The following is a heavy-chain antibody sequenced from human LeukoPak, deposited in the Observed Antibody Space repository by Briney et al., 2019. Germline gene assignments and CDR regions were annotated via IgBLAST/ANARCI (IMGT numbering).Heavy chain of an antibody. D-gene: IGHD2-2*02. CDR3: VRDDALGYCSSTNCYTENWFDP. V-gene: IGHV3-48*01. J-gene: IGHJ5*02. CDR2: ISGSSDTI. CDR1: GFTFSTYS. Sequence: GGSLRLSCAASGFTFSTYSMNWVRQAPGKGLEWVSYISGSSDTIYYADSVKGRFTISRHNGKDSLCLQMNSLRAEDTAVYYCVRDDALGYCSSTNCYTENWFDPWGQGTLVTVSS.